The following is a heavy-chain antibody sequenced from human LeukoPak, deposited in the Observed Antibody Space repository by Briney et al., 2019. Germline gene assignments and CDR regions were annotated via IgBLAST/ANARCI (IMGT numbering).Heavy chain of an antibody. Sequence: PGGSLRLSCAASGFTFSSYAMSWVRQAPGKGLEWVSLISGSGGSTYYADSVKGRFTISRDNSKNTLYLQMNSLRAEDTAVYYCAKQLYCSGSYRWFDPWGQGTLVTVSS. V-gene: IGHV3-23*01. CDR3: AKQLYCSGSYRWFDP. CDR1: GFTFSSYA. CDR2: ISGSGGST. J-gene: IGHJ5*02. D-gene: IGHD3-10*01.